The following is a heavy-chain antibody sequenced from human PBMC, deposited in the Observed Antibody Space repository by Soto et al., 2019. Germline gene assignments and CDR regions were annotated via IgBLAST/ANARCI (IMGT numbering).Heavy chain of an antibody. Sequence: PGGSLRLSCAASGFTFSTYWMHWVRQAPGKGLVWVSRINTDGSSTTYADSVKGRFAISRDNAKNMVYLQMNSLRAEDTGVYFCVRTTNNWYVWFDLWGQGTQVTVSS. D-gene: IGHD6-13*01. CDR3: VRTTNNWYVWFDL. CDR1: GFTFSTYW. J-gene: IGHJ5*02. CDR2: INTDGSST. V-gene: IGHV3-74*01.